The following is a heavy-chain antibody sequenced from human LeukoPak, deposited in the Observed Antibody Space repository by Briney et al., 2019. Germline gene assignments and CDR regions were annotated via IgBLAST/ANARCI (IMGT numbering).Heavy chain of an antibody. D-gene: IGHD3-3*01. V-gene: IGHV4-59*08. CDR1: GGSISSYY. CDR3: ERHPTTRGWSPYNWFDP. CDR2: IYYSGST. J-gene: IGHJ5*02. Sequence: SETLSLTCTVSGGSISSYYWIWIRQPPGKGREWIGYIYYSGSTNYNPSLKSRVTISVNTSKNQFSLKLSSVTAADTAVYYCERHPTTRGWSPYNWFDPWGQGTLVTVSS.